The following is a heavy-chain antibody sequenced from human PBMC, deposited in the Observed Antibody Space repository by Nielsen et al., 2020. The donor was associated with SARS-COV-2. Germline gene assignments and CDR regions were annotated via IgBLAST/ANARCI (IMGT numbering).Heavy chain of an antibody. J-gene: IGHJ4*02. V-gene: IGHV3-21*01. D-gene: IGHD6-19*01. CDR2: ISSSSSYI. CDR3: AREESGPYSSGSFDY. Sequence: GESLKISCAASGFTFSSYSMNWVRQAPGKGLEWVSSISSSSSYIYYADSVKGRFTISRDNAKNSLYLQMNSLRAEDTAVYYCAREESGPYSSGSFDYWGQGTLVTVSS. CDR1: GFTFSSYS.